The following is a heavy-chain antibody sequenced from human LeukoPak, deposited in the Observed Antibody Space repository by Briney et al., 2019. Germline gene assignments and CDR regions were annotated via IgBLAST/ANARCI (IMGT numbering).Heavy chain of an antibody. D-gene: IGHD5-12*01. CDR2: IYYSGST. CDR1: GGSISSYY. Sequence: SETLPLTCTVSGGSISSYYWSWIRQPPGKGLEWIGYIYYSGSTNYNPSLKSRVTISVDTSKNQFSLKLSSVTAADTAVYYCARDRGYDPYNWFDPWGQGTLVTVSS. J-gene: IGHJ5*02. CDR3: ARDRGYDPYNWFDP. V-gene: IGHV4-59*01.